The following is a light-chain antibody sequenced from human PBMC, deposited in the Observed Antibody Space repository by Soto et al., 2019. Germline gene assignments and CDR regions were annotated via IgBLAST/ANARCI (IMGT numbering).Light chain of an antibody. V-gene: IGLV3-9*01. CDR3: QVWDSSTHVV. CDR1: NIGSKN. Sequence: SYELTQPLSVSVALGQTARITCGGNNIGSKNVDWYQQKPGQAPVLVIYRDSNRPSGIPERFSGSNSGNTATLTISRAQAGDEADYYCQVWDSSTHVVFGGGTKVTVL. J-gene: IGLJ2*01. CDR2: RDS.